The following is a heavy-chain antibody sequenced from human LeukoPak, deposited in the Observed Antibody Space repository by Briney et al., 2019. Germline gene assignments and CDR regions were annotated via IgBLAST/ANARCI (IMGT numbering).Heavy chain of an antibody. D-gene: IGHD5-12*01. CDR2: ISSSGSTI. J-gene: IGHJ4*02. CDR3: ARGQYDYNYFDY. CDR1: GFTFSSYA. Sequence: GGSLRLSCAASGFTFSSYAMSWVRQAPGKGLEWVSYISSSGSTIYYADSVKGRFTISRDNAKNSLYLQMNSLRAEDTAVYYCARGQYDYNYFDYWGQGTLVTVSS. V-gene: IGHV3-48*03.